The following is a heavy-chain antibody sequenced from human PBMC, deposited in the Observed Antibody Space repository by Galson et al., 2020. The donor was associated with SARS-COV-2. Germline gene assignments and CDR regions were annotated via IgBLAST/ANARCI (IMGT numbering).Heavy chain of an antibody. J-gene: IGHJ4*02. CDR1: GGSINIYY. V-gene: IGHV4-59*13. CDR3: ARLPVVRGVDY. D-gene: IGHD3-10*01. CDR2: IYYGGTT. Sequence: ASETLSLTCTVSGGSINIYYWSWIRQPPGKGLEWIGYIYYGGTTNYNPSLKSRVTISVDTSKSQFSLTLSSVTAAETAVYYCARLPVVRGVDYWGPGILVTVSS.